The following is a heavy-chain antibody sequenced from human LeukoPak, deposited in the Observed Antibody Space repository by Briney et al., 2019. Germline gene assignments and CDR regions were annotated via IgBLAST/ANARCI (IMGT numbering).Heavy chain of an antibody. CDR3: AKEDGGSGDY. V-gene: IGHV3-33*06. CDR2: IWYDGNNK. Sequence: GGSLGLSCAASGFTFRSYGMHWVRQAPGKGLEWVAVIWYDGNNKYYADSVKGRFTISRDNSKNTLYLQMDSLRAEDTAVYYCAKEDGGSGDYWGQGTLVTVSS. CDR1: GFTFRSYG. D-gene: IGHD1-26*01. J-gene: IGHJ4*02.